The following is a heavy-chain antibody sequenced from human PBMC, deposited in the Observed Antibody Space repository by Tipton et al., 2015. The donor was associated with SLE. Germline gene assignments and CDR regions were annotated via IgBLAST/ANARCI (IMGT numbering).Heavy chain of an antibody. Sequence: TLSLTCTVSGGSISTYYWNWIRQPAGKGLELIGRVDTSGSVKFNPTLKSRVTMSLDTSKNQVSLKLSSVTAADTAVYYCARDKFGGPFDSWGQGTLVTVSS. CDR1: GGSISTYY. J-gene: IGHJ4*02. CDR2: VDTSGSV. V-gene: IGHV4-4*07. D-gene: IGHD3-16*01. CDR3: ARDKFGGPFDS.